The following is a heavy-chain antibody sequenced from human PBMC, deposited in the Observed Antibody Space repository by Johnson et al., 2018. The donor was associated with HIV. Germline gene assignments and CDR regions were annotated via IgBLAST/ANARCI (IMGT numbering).Heavy chain of an antibody. CDR2: IKRKTDGGTT. CDR1: RFTFSDYY. V-gene: IGHV3-15*01. D-gene: IGHD3-16*01. CDR3: ARDPEFGAFDV. J-gene: IGHJ3*01. Sequence: EVQLLESGGGLVKPGGSLRLSCVASRFTFSDYYMSWIRQAPGKGLEWVGRIKRKTDGGTTDYAAPVKGRFIISRDDSKNMLYLQMDSLRAEETAVYSCARDPEFGAFDVWGQGTMVTVSS.